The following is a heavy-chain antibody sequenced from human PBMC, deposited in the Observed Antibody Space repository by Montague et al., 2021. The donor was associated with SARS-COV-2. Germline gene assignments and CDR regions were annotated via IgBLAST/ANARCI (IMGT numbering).Heavy chain of an antibody. D-gene: IGHD2-15*01. Sequence: SLSLSFAASGFTFGDYAMHWVRQAPGKGLEWASGISWNSGSIGYADSVKGRFTISRDNAKNSLYLQMNSLRAEDTALYYCAKGDIAYYYYGMDVWGQGTTVTVSS. CDR2: ISWNSGSI. J-gene: IGHJ6*02. CDR1: GFTFGDYA. CDR3: AKGDIAYYYYGMDV. V-gene: IGHV3-9*01.